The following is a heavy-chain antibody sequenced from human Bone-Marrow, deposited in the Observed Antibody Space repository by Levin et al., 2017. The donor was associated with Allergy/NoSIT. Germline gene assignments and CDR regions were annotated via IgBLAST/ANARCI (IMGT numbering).Heavy chain of an antibody. Sequence: PVASVKVSCKASGYTFTGYYMHWVRQAPGQGLEWMGWINPNSGGTNYAQKFQGRVTMTRDTSISTAYMELSRLRSDDTAVYYCAMGGAPGGVEYYFDYWGQGTLVTVSS. D-gene: IGHD3-16*01. V-gene: IGHV1-2*02. CDR1: GYTFTGYY. CDR3: AMGGAPGGVEYYFDY. CDR2: INPNSGGT. J-gene: IGHJ4*02.